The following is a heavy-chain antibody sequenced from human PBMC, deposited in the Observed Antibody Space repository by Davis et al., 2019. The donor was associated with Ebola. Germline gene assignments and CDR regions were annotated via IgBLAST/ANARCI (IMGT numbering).Heavy chain of an antibody. D-gene: IGHD5-18*01. CDR1: GYGFTNYW. J-gene: IGHJ4*02. CDR3: ARGRLEDAAIVSFDF. CDR2: FYPRDSRS. Sequence: GESLKISCKGSGYGFTNYWIGWVRQTPGKGLEWMGIFYPRDSRSRYSPSFQGQVTMSVDKSIDTAYLQWSSLKASDSATYYCARGRLEDAAIVSFDFWGQGTLVTVSS. V-gene: IGHV5-51*01.